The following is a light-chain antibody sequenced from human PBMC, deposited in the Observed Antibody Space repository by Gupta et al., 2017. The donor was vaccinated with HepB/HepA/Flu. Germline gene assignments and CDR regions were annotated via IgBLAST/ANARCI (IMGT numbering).Light chain of an antibody. CDR1: KLGDKY. V-gene: IGLV3-1*01. J-gene: IGLJ2*01. CDR2: QDS. Sequence: SYELTQPPSVSVSPGQTASITCSGDKLGDKYFCWYHQKPGQSPVLVIYQDSKRPSGIPERFSGSNSGNTATLTISGTQAMDEADYYCQAWDSSTVIFGGGTKLTVL. CDR3: QAWDSSTVI.